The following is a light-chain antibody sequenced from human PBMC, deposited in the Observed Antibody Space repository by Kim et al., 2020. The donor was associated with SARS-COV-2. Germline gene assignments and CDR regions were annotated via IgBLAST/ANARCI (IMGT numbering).Light chain of an antibody. Sequence: QSALTQPPSVSAAPGQKVTISCSGSSSNIGNNYVSWYQQLPGTAPKLLIYDNSERPSGIPDRFSGSKSGTSATLGITGLQTGDEADYYCGTWDSSLSTGVFGGGTQLTVL. CDR2: DNS. V-gene: IGLV1-51*01. J-gene: IGLJ3*02. CDR3: GTWDSSLSTGV. CDR1: SSNIGNNY.